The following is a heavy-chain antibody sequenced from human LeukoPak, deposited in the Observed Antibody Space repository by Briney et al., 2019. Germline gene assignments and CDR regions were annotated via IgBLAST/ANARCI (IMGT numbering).Heavy chain of an antibody. Sequence: GGSLRPSCAASGFTFSSYSMNWVRQAPGKGLEWVSSISSSSSYIYYADSLKGRFTISRDNAKNSLYLQMNSLRAEDTAVYYCARDKGGIGHYFDYWGQGTLVTVSS. V-gene: IGHV3-21*01. J-gene: IGHJ4*02. CDR2: ISSSSSYI. CDR3: ARDKGGIGHYFDY. CDR1: GFTFSSYS. D-gene: IGHD3-16*01.